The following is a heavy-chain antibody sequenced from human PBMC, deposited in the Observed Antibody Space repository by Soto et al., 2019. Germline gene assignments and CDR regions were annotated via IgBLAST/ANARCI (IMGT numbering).Heavy chain of an antibody. CDR1: GGSISNGGYY. D-gene: IGHD3-10*01. Sequence: SETLSLTCTGCGGSISNGGYYWNWVRQHPGKGLEWIGYIHYIGSTWYNPSLESRVTISVDTSKDQFSLKLRSVTAADTAVYYCARVRGSGSYAAHYLDSWGHGTLVTV. V-gene: IGHV4-31*03. J-gene: IGHJ4*01. CDR3: ARVRGSGSYAAHYLDS. CDR2: IHYIGST.